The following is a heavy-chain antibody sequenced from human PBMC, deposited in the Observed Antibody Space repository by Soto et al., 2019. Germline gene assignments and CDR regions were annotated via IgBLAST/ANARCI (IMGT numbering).Heavy chain of an antibody. CDR1: GFTFSSYA. D-gene: IGHD2-15*01. J-gene: IGHJ4*02. Sequence: EVQLLESGGGLVQPGGSLRLSCAASGFTFSSYAMTWVRQAPGKGLDWVAAISDSGGSTYYADSVKGRFTISRDNSKNTVYLQMSSLRAEDTGVYYCTLYCSGVTCSGHWGQGTLVTVSS. CDR2: ISDSGGST. CDR3: TLYCSGVTCSGH. V-gene: IGHV3-23*01.